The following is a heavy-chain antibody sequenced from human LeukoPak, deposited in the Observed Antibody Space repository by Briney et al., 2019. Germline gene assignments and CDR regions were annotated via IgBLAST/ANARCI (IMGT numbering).Heavy chain of an antibody. CDR1: GFTFSGFA. CDR2: IKEDGSDK. J-gene: IGHJ4*02. D-gene: IGHD3-10*01. V-gene: IGHV3-7*04. CDR3: ARVLWFGGIYYFDY. Sequence: GGSLRLSCAASGFTFSGFAMSWVRQAPGKGLEWVASIKEDGSDKYYVESVKGRFTISRENARNSLYLQMNSLRAEDTAVYYCARVLWFGGIYYFDYWGQGTLVTVSS.